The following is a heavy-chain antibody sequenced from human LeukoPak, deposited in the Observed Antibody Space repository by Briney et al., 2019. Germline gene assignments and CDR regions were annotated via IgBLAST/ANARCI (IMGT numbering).Heavy chain of an antibody. Sequence: MAGGSLSLSCAASGFTFSNAWMSWVRQAPGKGLEWVGRIKSKTDGGTTDYAAPVKGRFTISRDDSKNTLYLQMNSLKTEDTAVYYCTTDSGDPAMVDYWGQGTLVTVSS. CDR2: IKSKTDGGTT. D-gene: IGHD5-18*01. CDR1: GFTFSNAW. V-gene: IGHV3-15*01. CDR3: TTDSGDPAMVDY. J-gene: IGHJ4*02.